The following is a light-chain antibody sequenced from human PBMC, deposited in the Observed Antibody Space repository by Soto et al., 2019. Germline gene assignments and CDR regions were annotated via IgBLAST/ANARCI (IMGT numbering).Light chain of an antibody. Sequence: DIQMTQSPSSLSASVGDRVTITCQASQDITNYVSWYQQKPGMAPKLLIYDASTLETGVPSRFSGSGSGTHFSFTISALQPEDIATYYCQQYGDLPTLGQGTKLEIK. J-gene: IGKJ2*01. V-gene: IGKV1-33*01. CDR3: QQYGDLPT. CDR2: DAS. CDR1: QDITNY.